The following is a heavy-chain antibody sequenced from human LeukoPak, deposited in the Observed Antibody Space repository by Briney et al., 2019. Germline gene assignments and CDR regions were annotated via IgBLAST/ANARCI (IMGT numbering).Heavy chain of an antibody. D-gene: IGHD3-3*01. CDR1: GGSISSSSYY. CDR3: AGFYDFWGGYRRSDY. J-gene: IGHJ4*02. V-gene: IGHV4-39*01. Sequence: SETLSLTCTVSGGSISSSSYYWGWIRQPPGKGLEWIGSIYYSGSTYYNPSLKSRVTISVDTSKNQFSLKLSSVTAADTAVYYCAGFYDFWGGYRRSDYWGQGTLVTVSS. CDR2: IYYSGST.